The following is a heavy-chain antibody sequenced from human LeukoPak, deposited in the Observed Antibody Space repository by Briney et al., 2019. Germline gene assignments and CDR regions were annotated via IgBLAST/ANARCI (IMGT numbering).Heavy chain of an antibody. V-gene: IGHV4-59*01. CDR2: IYYSGST. CDR1: GGSISSYY. Sequence: SETLSLTCTVSGGSISSYYWSWIRQPPGKGLEWIGYIYYSGSTNYNPSLKSRVTISVDTSKNQFSLKLSSVTAADTDDYYCAREPYGSGTFDYWGQGTLVTVSA. CDR3: AREPYGSGTFDY. J-gene: IGHJ4*02. D-gene: IGHD3-10*01.